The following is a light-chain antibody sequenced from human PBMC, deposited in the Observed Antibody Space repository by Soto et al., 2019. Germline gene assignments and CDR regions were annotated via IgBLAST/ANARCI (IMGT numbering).Light chain of an antibody. V-gene: IGKV1-33*01. Sequence: IQKTQSPSSLSASVGDRVTITCQARQDIKHYLNWYQQKPGRAPNLLIYDTSVLETGVPSRFSGSGSGTDFTFTISNLQPEDIATYYCQQYDSLPITLGQGTRLEIK. CDR3: QQYDSLPIT. CDR1: QDIKHY. J-gene: IGKJ5*01. CDR2: DTS.